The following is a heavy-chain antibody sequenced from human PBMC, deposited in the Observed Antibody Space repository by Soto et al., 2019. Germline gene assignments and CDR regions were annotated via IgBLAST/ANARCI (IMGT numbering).Heavy chain of an antibody. CDR2: IYYSGST. CDR1: GGSISSGGYY. J-gene: IGHJ3*02. Sequence: QVQLQESGPGLVKPSQTLSLTCPVSGGSISSGGYYWSWIRQHPGKGLEWIGYIYYSGSTYYNPSLKSRGTISVDTSKNQFSLKLSSVTAADTAVSYCVRVNRSWRAFDIWGQGTMVTVSS. CDR3: VRVNRSWRAFDI. V-gene: IGHV4-31*03.